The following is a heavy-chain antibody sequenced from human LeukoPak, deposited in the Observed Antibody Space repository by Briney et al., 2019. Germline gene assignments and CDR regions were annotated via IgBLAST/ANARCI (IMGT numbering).Heavy chain of an antibody. CDR3: ARGVEMATTGEYYFDY. CDR2: INHSGST. V-gene: IGHV4-34*01. J-gene: IGHJ4*02. D-gene: IGHD5-24*01. CDR1: GGSFSGYY. Sequence: SETLSLTCAVYGGSFSGYYWSWIRQPPGKGLEWIGEINHSGSTNYNPSLKSRVTISVDTSKNQFSLKLSSVTAADTAVYYCARGVEMATTGEYYFDYWGQGTLVTVSS.